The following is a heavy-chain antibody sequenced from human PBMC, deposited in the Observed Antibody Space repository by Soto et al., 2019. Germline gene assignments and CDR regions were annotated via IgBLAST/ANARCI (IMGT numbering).Heavy chain of an antibody. CDR3: ARLDPRRDGYNYFDY. CDR1: GGSISSSSYY. J-gene: IGHJ4*02. CDR2: IYYSGST. V-gene: IGHV4-39*01. Sequence: PSETLSLTCTVSGGSISSSSYYWGWIRQPPGKGLEWIGSIYYSGSTYYNPSLKSRVTISVDTSKNQFSLKLSSVTAADTAVYYCARLDPRRDGYNYFDYWGQGTLVTVSS. D-gene: IGHD5-12*01.